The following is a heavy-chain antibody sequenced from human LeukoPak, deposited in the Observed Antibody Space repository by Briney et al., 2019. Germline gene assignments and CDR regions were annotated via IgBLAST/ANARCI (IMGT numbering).Heavy chain of an antibody. CDR1: GFTFSSYA. D-gene: IGHD6-13*01. Sequence: GRSLRLPCAASGFTFSSYAMHWVRQAPGKGLEWVAVISYDGSNKYYADSVKGRFTISRDNSKNTLYLQMNSLRAEDTAVYYCARGLYSSSWYGGNWFDPWGQGTLVTVSS. V-gene: IGHV3-30-3*01. CDR2: ISYDGSNK. CDR3: ARGLYSSSWYGGNWFDP. J-gene: IGHJ5*02.